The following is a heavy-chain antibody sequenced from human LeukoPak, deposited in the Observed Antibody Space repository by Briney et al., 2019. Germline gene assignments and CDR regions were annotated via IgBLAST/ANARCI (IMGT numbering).Heavy chain of an antibody. CDR1: GGSFSGYY. D-gene: IGHD3-10*01. J-gene: IGHJ4*02. Sequence: PSETLSLTCAVPGGSFSGYYWSWIRQPPGKGLKWIGVINHSGSANYNPSLERRVTISINTYKNQFSLKLNSVTAADTAVYYCARGPYYFGSGSDYKRNGYAYWGQGTLVTVSS. V-gene: IGHV4-34*01. CDR3: ARGPYYFGSGSDYKRNGYAY. CDR2: INHSGSA.